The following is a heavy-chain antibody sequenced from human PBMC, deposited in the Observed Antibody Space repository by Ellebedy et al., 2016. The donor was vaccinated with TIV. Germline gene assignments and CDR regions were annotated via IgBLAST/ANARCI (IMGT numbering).Heavy chain of an antibody. D-gene: IGHD4-11*01. CDR2: INHSGST. CDR1: GGSFSGYY. J-gene: IGHJ5*02. Sequence: SETLSLXXAVYGGSFSGYYWSWIRQPPGKGLEWIGEINHSGSTNYNPSLKSRVTISVDTSKNQFSLKLSSVTAADTAVYYCARVTSDDYSNYDWSNWFDPWGQGTLVTVSS. CDR3: ARVTSDDYSNYDWSNWFDP. V-gene: IGHV4-34*01.